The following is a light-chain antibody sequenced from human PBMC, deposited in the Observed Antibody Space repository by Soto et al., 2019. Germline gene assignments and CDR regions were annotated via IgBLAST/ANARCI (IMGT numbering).Light chain of an antibody. CDR1: SSDVGGYNY. Sequence: QSALTQPASVSGSPGQSITISCTGTSSDVGGYNYVSWYQHHPGKAPKLMIYDVSNRPSGVSNRVSGSKSGNTAFLTISGLQAEDEADYYCSSYTSSSTVVFGGGTKLTVL. CDR3: SSYTSSSTVV. CDR2: DVS. V-gene: IGLV2-14*03. J-gene: IGLJ2*01.